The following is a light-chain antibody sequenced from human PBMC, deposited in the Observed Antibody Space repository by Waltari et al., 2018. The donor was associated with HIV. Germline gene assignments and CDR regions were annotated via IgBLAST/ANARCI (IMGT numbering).Light chain of an antibody. V-gene: IGLV1-47*01. CDR1: SSNIGSNY. J-gene: IGLJ3*02. CDR2: RSN. CDR3: AAWDDSLSGPV. Sequence: QSVLTQPPSASGTPGQRVTIPCSGSSSNIGSNYVYWYQQLPGTAPKLRIYRSNQRPSGVPDRFSGSKSGTSASLAISGLRSEDEADYYCAAWDDSLSGPVFGGGTKLTVL.